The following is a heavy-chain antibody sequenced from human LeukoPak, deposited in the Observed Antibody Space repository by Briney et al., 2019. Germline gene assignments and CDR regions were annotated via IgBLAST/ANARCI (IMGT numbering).Heavy chain of an antibody. D-gene: IGHD5-18*01. Sequence: GGSLRLSCAASGFTFGDLWMSWVRQAPGKGLEWVSGISWNSGSIGYADSVKGRFTISRDNAKNSLYLQMNSLRAEDTALYYCAKASSVDTAGDYYFDYWGQGTLVTVSS. CDR1: GFTFGDLW. J-gene: IGHJ4*02. CDR2: ISWNSGSI. CDR3: AKASSVDTAGDYYFDY. V-gene: IGHV3-9*01.